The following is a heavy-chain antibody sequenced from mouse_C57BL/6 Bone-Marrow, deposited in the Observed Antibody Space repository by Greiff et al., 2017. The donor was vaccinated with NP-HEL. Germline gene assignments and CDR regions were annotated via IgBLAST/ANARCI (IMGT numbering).Heavy chain of an antibody. D-gene: IGHD1-1*01. CDR2: IYPGDGDT. J-gene: IGHJ2*01. CDR1: GYAFSSSW. Sequence: QVQLQQSGPELVKPGASVKISCKASGYAFSSSWMNWVKQRPGTGLEWIGRIYPGDGDTNYNGKFKGKATLTADKSSSTAYMQLSSLTSEDSAVYFCARKNNYYGSSFDYWGQGTTLTVSS. V-gene: IGHV1-82*01. CDR3: ARKNNYYGSSFDY.